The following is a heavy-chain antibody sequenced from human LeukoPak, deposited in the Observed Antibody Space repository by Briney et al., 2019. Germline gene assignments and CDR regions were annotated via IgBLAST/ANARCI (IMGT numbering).Heavy chain of an antibody. J-gene: IGHJ4*02. CDR2: ISSSGNII. D-gene: IGHD1-20*01. Sequence: TGGSLRLSCAASGFTFSDYYMSWIRQAPGKGLEWVSYISSSGNIIYYADSVKGRFTISRDNAKNSLYLQMNSLRAEDTAVYYCARRRYNWNAIDYWGQGTLVTVSS. CDR1: GFTFSDYY. CDR3: ARRRYNWNAIDY. V-gene: IGHV3-11*01.